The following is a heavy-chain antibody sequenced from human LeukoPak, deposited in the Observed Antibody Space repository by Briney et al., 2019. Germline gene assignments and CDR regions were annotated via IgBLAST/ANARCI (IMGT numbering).Heavy chain of an antibody. Sequence: PSETLSLTCTVSGGSISSYYWSWIRQPAGKGLEWIGRIYTSGSTNYNPSLKSRVTMSVDMSKNQFSLKLSSVTAADTAVYYCVRDAVPAAIVDPWGQGTLVTVSS. V-gene: IGHV4-4*07. CDR3: VRDAVPAAIVDP. D-gene: IGHD2-2*01. J-gene: IGHJ5*02. CDR2: IYTSGST. CDR1: GGSISSYY.